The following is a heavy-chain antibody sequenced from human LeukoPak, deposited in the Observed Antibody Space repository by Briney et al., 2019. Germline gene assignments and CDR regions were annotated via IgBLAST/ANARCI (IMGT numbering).Heavy chain of an antibody. CDR2: IYYSGST. D-gene: IGHD4-23*01. V-gene: IGHV4-31*03. CDR1: GGSISSGGYY. J-gene: IGHJ3*02. CDR3: ARLYGGAYAFDI. Sequence: PSEALSLTCTVSGGSISSGGYYWSWIRQHPGKGLEWIGYIYYSGSTYYYPSLKSRVTISVDTSKNQFSLKLSSVTAADTAVYYCARLYGGAYAFDIRGQGTMVTVSS.